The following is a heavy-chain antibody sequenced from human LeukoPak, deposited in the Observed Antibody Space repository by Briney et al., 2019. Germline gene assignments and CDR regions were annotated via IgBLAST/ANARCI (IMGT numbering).Heavy chain of an antibody. CDR1: GGSFSGYY. CDR2: INHSGST. J-gene: IGHJ4*02. CDR3: ARGLGYCSGGSCYGLRGAHKTGYFDY. D-gene: IGHD2-15*01. Sequence: SETLSLTCAVYGGSFSGYYWSWIRQPPVKGLEWIGEINHSGSTNYNPSLKSRVTISVDTSKNQFSLKLSSVTAADTAVYYCARGLGYCSGGSCYGLRGAHKTGYFDYWGQGTLVTVSS. V-gene: IGHV4-34*01.